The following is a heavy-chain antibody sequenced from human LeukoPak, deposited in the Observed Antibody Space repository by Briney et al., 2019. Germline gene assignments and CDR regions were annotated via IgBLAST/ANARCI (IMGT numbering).Heavy chain of an antibody. V-gene: IGHV3-11*01. CDR2: ISISCSTI. Sequence: PGWSLRLSCPASGFTLRHYYMRWMRQAAAKGLEGVSYISISCSTIYYAYSVKGRFTSSRDNAKNSLYLQMNSMRAENTAVYYCSRTRCSSTSCYRWFDPWGQGTLVTVSS. CDR1: GFTLRHYY. D-gene: IGHD2-2*02. CDR3: SRTRCSSTSCYRWFDP. J-gene: IGHJ5*02.